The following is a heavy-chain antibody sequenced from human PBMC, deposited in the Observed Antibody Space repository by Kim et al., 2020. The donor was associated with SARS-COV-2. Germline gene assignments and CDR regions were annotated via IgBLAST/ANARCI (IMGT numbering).Heavy chain of an antibody. Sequence: GGSLRLSCAASGFTFSSYAMSWVRQAPGKGLECVSVISGSGGSTYYADSVKGRFTISRDKSKNTLYLQMNSLRAEDTAVYYCAKGLGGTCTYGFDDWGQGTLVSVSS. CDR1: GFTFSSYA. CDR2: ISGSGGST. V-gene: IGHV3-23*01. CDR3: AKGLGGTCTYGFDD. D-gene: IGHD3-10*01. J-gene: IGHJ4*01.